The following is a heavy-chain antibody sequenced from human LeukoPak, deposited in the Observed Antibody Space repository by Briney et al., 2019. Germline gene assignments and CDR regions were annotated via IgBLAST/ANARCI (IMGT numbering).Heavy chain of an antibody. V-gene: IGHV4-34*01. CDR3: ARRYDYVWGSYRPYFDY. D-gene: IGHD3-16*02. Sequence: SETLSLTCAVYGGSFSGYYWSWLRQPPGKGLEWIGEINHSGSTNYNPSLKSRVTISVDTSKNQFSLKLSSVTAADTAVYYCARRYDYVWGSYRPYFDYWGQGTLVTASS. CDR1: GGSFSGYY. J-gene: IGHJ4*02. CDR2: INHSGST.